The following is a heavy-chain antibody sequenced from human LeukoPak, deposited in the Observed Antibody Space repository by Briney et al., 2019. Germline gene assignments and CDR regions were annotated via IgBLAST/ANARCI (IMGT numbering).Heavy chain of an antibody. D-gene: IGHD1-1*01. CDR2: IGTASDT. CDR3: ARGPPRGKYYYMDV. V-gene: IGHV3-13*01. Sequence: GGALRLSCAASGFTFSSFDMHWVRQPTGQGLEWVSTIGTASDTYYPGSVEGRFTLSRDNAENSLYLQMNSLTAGDTAVYYCARGPPRGKYYYMDVWGKGTTVTVSS. J-gene: IGHJ6*03. CDR1: GFTFSSFD.